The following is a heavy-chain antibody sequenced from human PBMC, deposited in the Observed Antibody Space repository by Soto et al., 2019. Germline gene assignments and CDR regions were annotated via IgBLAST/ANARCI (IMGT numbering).Heavy chain of an antibody. CDR2: IDWDDDK. J-gene: IGHJ4*02. CDR1: VFSFSTSGMC. D-gene: IGHD3-10*01. V-gene: IGHV2-70*01. Sequence: SGPTLVNPTQTLTLTCTFSVFSFSTSGMCVSWIRQPPGKALEWLALIDWDDDKFYVTSLKTRLTISRDTSKNQVVLTMTNMDPLDTATYYCARNFYDTGNYYARIDYWGPGTLVTVSS. CDR3: ARNFYDTGNYYARIDY.